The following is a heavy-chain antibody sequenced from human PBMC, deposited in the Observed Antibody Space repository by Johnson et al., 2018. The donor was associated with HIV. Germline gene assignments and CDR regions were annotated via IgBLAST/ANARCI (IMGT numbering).Heavy chain of an antibody. D-gene: IGHD1-26*01. CDR1: GFTFSSYG. Sequence: EVQLVESGGGLVQPGVSLRLSCGASGFTFSSYGMSWVRRAPGNGLEWVSAISGSGGSTYYADSLKGRFTISRDNSKNPLHMHMNSLRAEDTAIYYCAKRSHYGAFDIWGQGTMVTVSS. CDR3: AKRSHYGAFDI. CDR2: ISGSGGST. V-gene: IGHV3-23*04. J-gene: IGHJ3*02.